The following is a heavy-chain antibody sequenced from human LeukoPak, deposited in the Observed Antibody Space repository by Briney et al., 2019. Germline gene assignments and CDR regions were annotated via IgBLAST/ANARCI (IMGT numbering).Heavy chain of an antibody. D-gene: IGHD6-13*01. J-gene: IGHJ4*02. CDR3: ARGDIAAALEFDY. CDR1: GFTFSDYY. CDR2: ISSSGSTI. Sequence: GGSLRLSRAASGFTFSDYYMSWIRQAPGKGLEWVSYISSSGSTIYYADSVKGRFTISRDNAKNSLYLQMNSLRAEDTAVYYCARGDIAAALEFDYWGQGTLVTVSS. V-gene: IGHV3-11*01.